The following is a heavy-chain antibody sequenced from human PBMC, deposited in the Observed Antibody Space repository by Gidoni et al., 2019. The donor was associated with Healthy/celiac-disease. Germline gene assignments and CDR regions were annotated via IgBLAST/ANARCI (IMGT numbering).Heavy chain of an antibody. CDR2: ISYDGSKK. CDR3: AKRKGFYDILTGPNDAFDI. CDR1: GFNFRRYG. V-gene: IGHV3-30*18. J-gene: IGHJ3*02. D-gene: IGHD3-9*01. Sequence: QVQLVESGGGVMQPGRSLSLSWAASGFNFRRYGMPRVRQAPGKGLEWVAVISYDGSKKYYADSVKGRFTISRDNSKNTLYLQMNSLRAEDTAVYYCAKRKGFYDILTGPNDAFDIWGQGTMVTVSS.